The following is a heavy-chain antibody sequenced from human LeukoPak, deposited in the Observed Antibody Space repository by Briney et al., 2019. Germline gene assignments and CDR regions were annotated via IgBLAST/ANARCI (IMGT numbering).Heavy chain of an antibody. V-gene: IGHV1-24*01. CDR1: GYTLTELS. J-gene: IGHJ3*02. D-gene: IGHD1-26*01. Sequence: ASVKVSCKVSGYTLTELSMHWVRQAPGKGLEWMGGFYPEDGETIYAQKFQGRVTMTEDTSTDTAYMELSSLRSEDTAVYYCATYPPVSNWELLGRGAFDIWGQGTMVTVSS. CDR3: ATYPPVSNWELLGRGAFDI. CDR2: FYPEDGET.